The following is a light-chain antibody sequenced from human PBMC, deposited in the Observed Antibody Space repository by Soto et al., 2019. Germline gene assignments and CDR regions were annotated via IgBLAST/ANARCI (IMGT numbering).Light chain of an antibody. CDR3: QHYDGMFT. V-gene: IGKV1-5*03. Sequence: DIRMTQSRSTLSASVGDRFTITCRASQSISNWLAWYQQNPGKAPELLSYKASRLDTGVPSRFSGSGSGTEFTLTISSLQPDDLATYYCQHYDGMFTFGPGTKVD. CDR2: KAS. CDR1: QSISNW. J-gene: IGKJ3*01.